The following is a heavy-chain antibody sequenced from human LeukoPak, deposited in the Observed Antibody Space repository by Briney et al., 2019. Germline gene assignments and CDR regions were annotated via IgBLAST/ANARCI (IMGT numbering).Heavy chain of an antibody. V-gene: IGHV3-23*01. D-gene: IGHD4-23*01. CDR1: GFTFSSYA. CDR3: AKDLGSVVTPPSLDS. Sequence: GGSLRLSCAASGFTFSSYAMSWVRQAPGKGLEWVSAASGSGGSTYYADSVKGRFTISRDNSKNTLYLQMNSLRAEDTAVYYCAKDLGSVVTPPSLDSWGQGTLATVSS. J-gene: IGHJ4*02. CDR2: ASGSGGST.